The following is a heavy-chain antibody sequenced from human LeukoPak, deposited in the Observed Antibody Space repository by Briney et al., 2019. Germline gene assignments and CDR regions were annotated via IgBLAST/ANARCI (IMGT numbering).Heavy chain of an antibody. Sequence: NPGGSLRLSCAASGFTFSSYSMNWVRQAPGKGLEWVSSISSSSSYIYYADSVKGRFTISRDNAKNSLYLQMNSLRAEDTAVYYCARDYGDYGYFQHRGQGTLVTVSS. CDR1: GFTFSSYS. CDR3: ARDYGDYGYFQH. CDR2: ISSSSSYI. J-gene: IGHJ1*01. V-gene: IGHV3-21*01. D-gene: IGHD4-17*01.